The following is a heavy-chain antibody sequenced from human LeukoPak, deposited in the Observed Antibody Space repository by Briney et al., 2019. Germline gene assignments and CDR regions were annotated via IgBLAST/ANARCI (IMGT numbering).Heavy chain of an antibody. V-gene: IGHV3-11*03. CDR2: ISSSSSYT. J-gene: IGHJ4*02. CDR3: ARKTAAAHFDY. CDR1: GFTFSDYY. D-gene: IGHD2-2*01. Sequence: GGSLRLSCAASGFTFSDYYMSWIRQAPGKGLEWVSYISSSSSYTNYADSVKGRFTISRDNAKNPLYLQMNSLRAEDTAVYYCARKTAAAHFDYWGQGTLVTVSS.